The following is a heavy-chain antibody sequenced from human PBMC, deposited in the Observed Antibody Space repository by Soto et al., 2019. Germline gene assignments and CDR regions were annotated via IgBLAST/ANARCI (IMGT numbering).Heavy chain of an antibody. CDR2: IYYSGST. Sequence: PSETLSLTCTVSGGSISSYYWSWNRQPPGKGLEWIGYIYYSGSTNYNPSLKSRVTISVDTSKNQFSLKLSSVTAADTAVYYCARLSVRITIFGGDPNWFDPWGQGTLVTVSS. CDR3: ARLSVRITIFGGDPNWFDP. J-gene: IGHJ5*02. V-gene: IGHV4-59*01. CDR1: GGSISSYY. D-gene: IGHD3-3*01.